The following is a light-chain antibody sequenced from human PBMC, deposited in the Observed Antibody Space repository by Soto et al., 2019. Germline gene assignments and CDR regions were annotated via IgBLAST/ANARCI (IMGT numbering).Light chain of an antibody. J-gene: IGKJ1*01. CDR3: QQYNQWPPWT. V-gene: IGKV3-15*01. CDR2: GAS. Sequence: EIVMTQSPATLSVSPGERATLSCRASQSVRSNLAWYQQKPGQAPRLLIYGASTRVTGIPARFSGSGSGTEFTLTISSLQSEDFAVYYCQQYNQWPPWTFSQGTKVEIK. CDR1: QSVRSN.